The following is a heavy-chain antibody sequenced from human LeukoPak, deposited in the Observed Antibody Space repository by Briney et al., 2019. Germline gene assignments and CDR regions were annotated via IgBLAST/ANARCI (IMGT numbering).Heavy chain of an antibody. J-gene: IGHJ6*02. D-gene: IGHD3-16*01. Sequence: GGSLRLSCAASGFTFSRYWMSWVRQAPGKGLEWVTNIKHDGSGRYYVDSVKGRFTISRDNARNSLYLQMSSLRPEDTAVYYCATYTHWVAGDVWGQGTTVTVSS. CDR2: IKHDGSGR. CDR3: ATYTHWVAGDV. CDR1: GFTFSRYW. V-gene: IGHV3-7*01.